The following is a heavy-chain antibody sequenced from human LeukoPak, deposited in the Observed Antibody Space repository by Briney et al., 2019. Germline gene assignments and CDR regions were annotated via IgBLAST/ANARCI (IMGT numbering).Heavy chain of an antibody. CDR3: ARDQGIFGVPG. D-gene: IGHD3-3*01. J-gene: IGHJ4*02. Sequence: TGGSLRLSCAASGFTFSSYSMNWVRQAPGKGLEWVSYITSGGGTTYYADSVRGRFTISRDNAKNSLFLEMNSLRADDTAVYYCARDQGIFGVPGWGQGTLVTVSS. CDR2: ITSGGGTT. V-gene: IGHV3-48*04. CDR1: GFTFSSYS.